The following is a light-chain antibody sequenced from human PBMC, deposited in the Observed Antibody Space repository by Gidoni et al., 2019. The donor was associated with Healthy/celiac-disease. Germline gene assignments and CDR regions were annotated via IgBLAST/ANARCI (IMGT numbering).Light chain of an antibody. V-gene: IGLV2-11*01. Sequence: QSALTQPRSVSGSPGQSVTISCTGTSSDVGGYNYVSWYQQHPGKAPKLMIYDRFSGSKSGNTASLTISGRQAEDEADYYCCSYAGSYDVVFGGGTKLTVL. CDR1: SSDVGGYNY. J-gene: IGLJ2*01. CDR3: CSYAGSYDVV.